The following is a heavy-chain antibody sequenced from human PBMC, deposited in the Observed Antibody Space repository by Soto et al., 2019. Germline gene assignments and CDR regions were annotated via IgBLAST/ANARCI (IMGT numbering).Heavy chain of an antibody. J-gene: IGHJ4*02. CDR2: IYPSDSDT. D-gene: IGHD3-9*01. CDR1: GYDFSTHW. Sequence: GESLKISCKASGYDFSTHWIGWVRHMPGKGLQWMAIIYPSDSDTKYSPSFQGHVTISVDKSISTAYLQWSGLQASDSAKYYCARILTDAGFWDYFDYWGPVTLVTVS. V-gene: IGHV5-51*01. CDR3: ARILTDAGFWDYFDY.